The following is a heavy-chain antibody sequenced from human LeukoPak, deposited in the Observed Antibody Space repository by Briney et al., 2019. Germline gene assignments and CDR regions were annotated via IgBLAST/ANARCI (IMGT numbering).Heavy chain of an antibody. V-gene: IGHV1-46*01. CDR3: ARSVRRIAVAGIFDY. CDR1: GYTFTSYY. CDR2: INPSGGST. J-gene: IGHJ4*02. Sequence: GASVKASCKASGYTFTSYYMHWVRQAPGQGLERMGIINPSGGSTSYAQKFQGRVTMTRDTSTSTVYMELSSLRSEDTAVYYCARSVRRIAVAGIFDYWGQGTLVTVSS. D-gene: IGHD6-19*01.